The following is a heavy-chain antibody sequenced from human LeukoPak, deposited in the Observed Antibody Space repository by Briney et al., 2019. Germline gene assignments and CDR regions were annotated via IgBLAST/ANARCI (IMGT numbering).Heavy chain of an antibody. D-gene: IGHD1/OR15-1a*01. V-gene: IGHV1-2*02. Sequence: ASVKVSCKASGYTFTGYYIHWVRQAPGQGLDWMGWINPNSGGTNYGQNFQGRVTMTRDTSITTAYMELSRLRSDDTAVYFCARGGTAVTFVNYWGQGTLVTVSS. J-gene: IGHJ4*02. CDR2: INPNSGGT. CDR3: ARGGTAVTFVNY. CDR1: GYTFTGYY.